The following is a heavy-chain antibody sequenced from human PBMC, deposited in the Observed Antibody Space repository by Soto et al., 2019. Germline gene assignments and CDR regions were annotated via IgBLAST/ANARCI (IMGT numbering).Heavy chain of an antibody. CDR2: IHYSGST. J-gene: IGHJ4*02. CDR1: GDSLSSTY. CDR3: ARGGWSLDY. D-gene: IGHD6-19*01. Sequence: SETLSLTCTVSGDSLSSTYWSWIRQPLGKGLEWIGFIHYSGSTDYSPSLKSRVTMSVDTSKNQFSLKLSSVTAADTAVYYCARGGWSLDYWGQGTLVTVSS. V-gene: IGHV4-59*01.